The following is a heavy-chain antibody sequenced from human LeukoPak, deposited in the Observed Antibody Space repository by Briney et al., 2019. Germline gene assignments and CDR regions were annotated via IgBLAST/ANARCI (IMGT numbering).Heavy chain of an antibody. Sequence: AGGSLRLSYAAAGFTFIILAMGCVRQAPGKGLEWVSSISDSGGGTYYADSVKGRFTISRDNSKNTLYLQMNSLRAEDTAVYYCAKETTVASFGGKYFFNWGQRTLVTVSS. V-gene: IGHV3-23*01. CDR2: ISDSGGGT. J-gene: IGHJ4*02. D-gene: IGHD4-23*01. CDR1: GFTFIILA. CDR3: AKETTVASFGGKYFFN.